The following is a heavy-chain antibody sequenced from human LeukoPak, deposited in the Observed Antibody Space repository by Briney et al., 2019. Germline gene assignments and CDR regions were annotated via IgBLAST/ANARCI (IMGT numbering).Heavy chain of an antibody. V-gene: IGHV4-59*01. J-gene: IGHJ3*02. CDR2: IYYSGST. CDR3: ARDRDSPDAFDI. D-gene: IGHD2-21*02. Sequence: KPSETLSLTCTLSGRSISSFYGSWIRHPPEKGVEWLGYIYYSGSTNYHPSLKSRVTISVDKSKNQFSLKLSSVTAADTAVYYCARDRDSPDAFDIWGQGTMVTVSS. CDR1: GRSISSFY.